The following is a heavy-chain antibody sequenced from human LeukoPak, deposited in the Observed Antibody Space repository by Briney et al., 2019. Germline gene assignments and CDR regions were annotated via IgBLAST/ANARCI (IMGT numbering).Heavy chain of an antibody. J-gene: IGHJ5*01. CDR2: IESNGLT. D-gene: IGHD3-10*01. Sequence: GGSLRLSCEASGFTFSSYWMHWVRQLPGKGLMWVSRIESNGLTLYADSVRDRFTISRDNGKNTIYLQMNSLRVDDTAIYYCAKAATYFYGSVTYDWFESWGQGTLVTVSS. CDR3: AKAATYFYGSVTYDWFES. CDR1: GFTFSSYW. V-gene: IGHV3-74*01.